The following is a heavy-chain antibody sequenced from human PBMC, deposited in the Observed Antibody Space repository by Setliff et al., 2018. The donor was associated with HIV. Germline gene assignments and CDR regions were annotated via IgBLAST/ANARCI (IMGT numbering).Heavy chain of an antibody. CDR3: AKGVAGWQYYYYYMDV. CDR1: GGSFSGYY. J-gene: IGHJ6*03. V-gene: IGHV4-34*01. D-gene: IGHD6-19*01. Sequence: PSETLCLTCAVYGGSFSGYYWTWIRQPPGKGLEWSGEITHSGSTNYKPSHETRVTISVDTSKNQFSLKLSSVTAADTAVYYCAKGVAGWQYYYYYMDVWGKGTTVTVSS. CDR2: ITHSGST.